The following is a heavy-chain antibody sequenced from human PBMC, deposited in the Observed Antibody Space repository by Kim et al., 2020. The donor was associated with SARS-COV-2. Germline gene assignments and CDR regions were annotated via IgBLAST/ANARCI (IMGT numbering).Heavy chain of an antibody. J-gene: IGHJ4*02. CDR1: GFTFSSYW. V-gene: IGHV3-7*03. D-gene: IGHD3-10*01. CDR3: ARISGSGSYAFDY. CDR2: IKQDGSEK. Sequence: GGSLRLSCAASGFTFSSYWMSWVRQAPGKGLEWVANIKQDGSEKYYVDSVKGRFTISRDNAKNSLYLQMNSLRAEDTAVYYCARISGSGSYAFDYWGQGTLVTFSS.